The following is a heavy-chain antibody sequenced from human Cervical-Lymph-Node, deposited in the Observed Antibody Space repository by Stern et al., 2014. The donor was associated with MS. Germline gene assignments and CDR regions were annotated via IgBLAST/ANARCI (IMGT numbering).Heavy chain of an antibody. CDR3: TKAWDS. V-gene: IGHV1-8*01. J-gene: IGHJ5*01. CDR2: MNPDSGDT. CDR1: GYTFTSDD. Sequence: MQLVESGAEVRKPGASVKVSCKASGYTFTSDDINWVRQAPGQGLEWMGWMNPDSGDTGFAQKFQGRVTMTRDTSITTAFMELSNLRSDDTAVYYCTKAWDSWSPGTLIIVSS.